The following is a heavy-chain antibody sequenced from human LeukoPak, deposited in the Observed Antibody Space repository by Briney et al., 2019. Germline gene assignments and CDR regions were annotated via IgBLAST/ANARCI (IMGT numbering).Heavy chain of an antibody. CDR1: GYTFTGYY. D-gene: IGHD1-26*01. CDR3: ARSLWELPSYFDY. Sequence: ASVKVSCKASGYTFTGYYMHWVRQAPGQGLEWMGRINPNSGGTNYAQKFQGRVTMTRDTSISTAYMELSRLRSDDTAGYYCARSLWELPSYFDYWGQGTLVTVSS. J-gene: IGHJ4*02. V-gene: IGHV1-2*06. CDR2: INPNSGGT.